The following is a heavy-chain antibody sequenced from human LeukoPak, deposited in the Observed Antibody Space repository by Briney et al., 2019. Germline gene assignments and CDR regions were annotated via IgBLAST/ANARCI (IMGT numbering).Heavy chain of an antibody. Sequence: GGSLRLSCAASGFTFSSYAMHWVRQAPGKGLEWVAVISYDGSNKYYADSVKGRFTISRDNSKNTLYLQMNSLRAEDTAVYYCARGGRLRFLEWLLSAYFDYWGQGTLVTVSS. CDR2: ISYDGSNK. CDR3: ARGGRLRFLEWLLSAYFDY. CDR1: GFTFSSYA. D-gene: IGHD3-3*01. V-gene: IGHV3-30*04. J-gene: IGHJ4*02.